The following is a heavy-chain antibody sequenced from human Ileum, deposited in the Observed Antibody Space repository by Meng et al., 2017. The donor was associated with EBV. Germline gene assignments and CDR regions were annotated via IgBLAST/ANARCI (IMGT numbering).Heavy chain of an antibody. D-gene: IGHD4-17*01. Sequence: QVQLQGSGPGLVKPSGTLSVTCAVSGDSISSNNWWSWVRQPPGKGLEWIGEIYHSGSTNYNPSFKSRVTMSVDKSKNQISLNLSSVTTADTAVYYCASGRDYAWHSWGRGTLVTVSS. J-gene: IGHJ4*02. CDR3: ASGRDYAWHS. V-gene: IGHV4-4*02. CDR1: GDSISSNNW. CDR2: IYHSGST.